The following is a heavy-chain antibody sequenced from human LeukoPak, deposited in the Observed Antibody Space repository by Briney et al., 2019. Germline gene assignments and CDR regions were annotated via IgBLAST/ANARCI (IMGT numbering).Heavy chain of an antibody. D-gene: IGHD1-14*01. CDR2: MNEYSTTI. CDR3: ARGGVNPVDH. CDR1: GFPFNSFW. V-gene: IGHV3-74*01. Sequence: PGGSLRLSCAAFGFPFNSFWMHWVRPAPGKGLVWVSDMNEYSTTIRYADSVKGRFTISRDNAKSILYLQMNNLRAEDTAMYFCARGGVNPVDHWGQGTLVTVSS. J-gene: IGHJ4*02.